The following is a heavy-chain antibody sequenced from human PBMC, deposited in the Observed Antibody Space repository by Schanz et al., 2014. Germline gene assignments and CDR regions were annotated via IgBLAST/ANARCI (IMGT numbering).Heavy chain of an antibody. D-gene: IGHD1-26*01. CDR3: VKDLQRELLRDDHYYGMDV. CDR1: GFTFSSYG. V-gene: IGHV3-23*04. J-gene: IGHJ6*02. Sequence: EVQLVESGGGLVQPGGSLRLSCAASGFTFSSYGMSWVCQAPGKGLEWVSGISSSGSTYYADSVKGRFTISRDNSKNTMYLQMNSLRAEDTAVYYCVKDLQRELLRDDHYYGMDVWGQGTTVTVSS. CDR2: ISSSGST.